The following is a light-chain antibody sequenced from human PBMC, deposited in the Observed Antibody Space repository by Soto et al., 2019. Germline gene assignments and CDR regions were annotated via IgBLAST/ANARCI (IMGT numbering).Light chain of an antibody. V-gene: IGKV3-20*01. CDR3: QQYSSLPHT. J-gene: IGKJ2*01. Sequence: ENVLTQSPGTQSLSPGERATLACRASQSVSNSFFAWYQQKPGQSPRLLIYGISSRATGILDRFSGSGSGTDFTLTISRLEPEDFVVYYCQQYSSLPHTFGQGTKLEVK. CDR1: QSVSNSF. CDR2: GIS.